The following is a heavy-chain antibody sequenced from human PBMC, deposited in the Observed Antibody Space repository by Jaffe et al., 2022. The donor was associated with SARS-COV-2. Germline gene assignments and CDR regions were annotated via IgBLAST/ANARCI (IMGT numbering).Heavy chain of an antibody. D-gene: IGHD3-22*01. Sequence: QVQLQESGPGLVKASQTLSLTCTVSGASITSGSYYWNWIRQSAGKGLEWIGRVYTRGNTNYNPSLKSRVTIALDTSKNQFSLTLDAMTASDTAVYYCARNLGANYYYFDSSAYDALEIWGQGTMVTVSS. CDR1: GASITSGSYY. CDR2: VYTRGNT. V-gene: IGHV4-61*02. CDR3: ARNLGANYYYFDSSAYDALEI. J-gene: IGHJ3*02.